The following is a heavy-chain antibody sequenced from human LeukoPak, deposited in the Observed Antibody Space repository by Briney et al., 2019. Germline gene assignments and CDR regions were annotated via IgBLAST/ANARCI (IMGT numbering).Heavy chain of an antibody. CDR3: ARQSGYCSGGSCPNWFDP. Sequence: SETLSLTCTVSGGSISSYYWSWIRQPPGKGLEWIGYIYYSGSTNYNPSLKSRVTISVDTSKNQFSLKVSSVTAADTAVYYCARQSGYCSGGSCPNWFDPWGQGTLVTVSS. CDR1: GGSISSYY. J-gene: IGHJ5*02. V-gene: IGHV4-59*08. D-gene: IGHD2-15*01. CDR2: IYYSGST.